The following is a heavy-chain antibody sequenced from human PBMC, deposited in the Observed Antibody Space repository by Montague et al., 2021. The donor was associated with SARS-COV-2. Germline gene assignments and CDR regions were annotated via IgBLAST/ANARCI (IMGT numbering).Heavy chain of an antibody. Sequence: SLRLSCAGSGFSFSNYVMSWVRQAPGKGLEWVSSLSHGGDTAYSADSVKGRFTISRDNSKSTLYLQMNSLRAEDTAIYYCVPLGYFIDGSCSDFDSWGQGTLVTVSS. CDR3: VPLGYFIDGSCSDFDS. V-gene: IGHV3-23*01. CDR1: GFSFSNYV. J-gene: IGHJ4*02. CDR2: LSHGGDTA. D-gene: IGHD2-15*01.